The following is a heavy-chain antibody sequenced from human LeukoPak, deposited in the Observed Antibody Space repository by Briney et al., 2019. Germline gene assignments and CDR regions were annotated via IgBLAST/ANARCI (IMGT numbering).Heavy chain of an antibody. CDR1: GFTFSNAW. CDR3: TTARSITMIVVVITPDY. J-gene: IGHJ4*02. CDR2: IKSKTDGGTT. V-gene: IGHV3-15*01. D-gene: IGHD3-22*01. Sequence: PGGSLRLSCAASGFTFSNAWMSWVRQAPGKGLEWVGRIKSKTDGGTTDYAAPVKGRFTISRDDSKNTLYLQMNSLKTEDTAVYYCTTARSITMIVVVITPDYWGQGTLVTVSS.